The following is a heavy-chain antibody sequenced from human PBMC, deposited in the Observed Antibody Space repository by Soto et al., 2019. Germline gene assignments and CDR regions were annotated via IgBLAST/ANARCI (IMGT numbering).Heavy chain of an antibody. Sequence: GGSMRLSCAASGFTFSSYAMSWARQAPGKGLEWVSAISGSGGSTYYADSVKGRFTTSRATYKNTLYLQMNSLRAEDTAVYYCAKATIGLWFGEYYGMDVGGQGNTVTV. J-gene: IGHJ6*02. CDR2: ISGSGGST. CDR1: GFTFSSYA. D-gene: IGHD3-10*01. V-gene: IGHV3-23*01. CDR3: AKATIGLWFGEYYGMDV.